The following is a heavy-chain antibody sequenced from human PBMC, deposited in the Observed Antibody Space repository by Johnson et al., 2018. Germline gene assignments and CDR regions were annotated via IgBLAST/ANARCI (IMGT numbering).Heavy chain of an antibody. CDR1: GFTFSNYN. CDR2: ISSISSTN. Sequence: VQLVESGGGLVQPGGSLRLSCASSGFTFSNYNMNWVRQAPGKGLEWLSYISSISSTNYYADSVKCRFTIPRDKAKKSLYLQKNSLSDEETAVYYCASPPGGTEHWGQGTLVTVSS. D-gene: IGHD3/OR15-3a*01. CDR3: ASPPGGTEH. V-gene: IGHV3-48*02. J-gene: IGHJ1*01.